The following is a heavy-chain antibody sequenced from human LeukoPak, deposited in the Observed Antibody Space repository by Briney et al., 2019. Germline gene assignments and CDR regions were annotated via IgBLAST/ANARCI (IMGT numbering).Heavy chain of an antibody. CDR2: INHSGWT. Sequence: PSETLSLTCAVYGGFFGGYYWTWIRQSPGKGLECIGEINHSGWTNYNPSLESRVTISLDASRTQFSLKMNSLTAADTAVYFCARSLLWPTGASESWGQGTTVTVSS. V-gene: IGHV4-34*01. D-gene: IGHD2-8*02. CDR3: ARSLLWPTGASES. J-gene: IGHJ3*02. CDR1: GGFFGGYY.